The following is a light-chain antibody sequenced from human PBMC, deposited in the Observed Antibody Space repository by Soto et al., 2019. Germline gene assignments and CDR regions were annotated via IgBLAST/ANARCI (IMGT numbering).Light chain of an antibody. V-gene: IGKV1-33*01. Sequence: DIQMTQSPSSLSASVGDRVAITCQAGQDVGKYVNWYQQKAGKAPKLLIYDASNLVTGVPSRFSGSGSGTHFTFTINSLQPEDFTTYYCQHYYTLPITFGQGTRLEIK. J-gene: IGKJ5*01. CDR3: QHYYTLPIT. CDR2: DAS. CDR1: QDVGKY.